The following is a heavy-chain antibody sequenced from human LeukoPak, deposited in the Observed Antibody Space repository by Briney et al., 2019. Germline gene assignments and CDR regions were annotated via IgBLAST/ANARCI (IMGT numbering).Heavy chain of an antibody. J-gene: IGHJ4*02. Sequence: SQTLSLTCTVSGGSISSGSYYWSWIRQPAGKGLEWIGRIYTSGSTNYNPSLKSRVTISVDTSKNQFSLKLSSVTAADTAVYYCARGSAEIAVASNWGQGTLVTVSS. V-gene: IGHV4-61*02. CDR3: ARGSAEIAVASN. CDR2: IYTSGST. D-gene: IGHD6-19*01. CDR1: GGSISSGSYY.